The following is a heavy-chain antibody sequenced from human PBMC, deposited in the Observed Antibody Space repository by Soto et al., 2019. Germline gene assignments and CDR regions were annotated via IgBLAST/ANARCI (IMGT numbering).Heavy chain of an antibody. Sequence: QVQLVQSGAEVKKPGSSVKVSCKASGGTFSSYAISWVRQAPGQGLEWMGGIITIVGTANYAQKFQGRGTITADEPASTAYMELSSLRSEDTAVYCCAIVAPDYYLDYWGQGTLVTVSS. CDR2: IITIVGTA. J-gene: IGHJ4*02. V-gene: IGHV1-69*01. CDR3: AIVAPDYYLDY. CDR1: GGTFSSYA. D-gene: IGHD3-3*01.